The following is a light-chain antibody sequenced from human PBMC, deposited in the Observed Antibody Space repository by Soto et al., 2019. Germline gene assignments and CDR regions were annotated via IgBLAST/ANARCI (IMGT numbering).Light chain of an antibody. CDR1: SSDIGAYDY. CDR2: EVN. Sequence: LTQPVSLSGSPGQSITISCTGTSSDIGAYDYVSWFQQHPGKAPKLMISEVNNRPSGVSNRFSGSKSGNTAYLTISGLQVEDEAEYFCFSFTTTRTHVFGTGTKVTVL. J-gene: IGLJ1*01. CDR3: FSFTTTRTHV. V-gene: IGLV2-14*01.